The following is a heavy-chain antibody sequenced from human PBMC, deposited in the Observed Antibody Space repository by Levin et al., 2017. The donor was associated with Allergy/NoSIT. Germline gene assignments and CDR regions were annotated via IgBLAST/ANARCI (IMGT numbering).Heavy chain of an antibody. CDR2: IIPFFGTV. Sequence: SVKVSCKASGGTFSSYSFTWVRQAPGHGLEWMGVIIPFFGTVDYAQGFQGRVTITADESTGTAYMELGSLRSDDTAVYYCARGSPVQGELDYDYHFMDVWGKGTTVTVSS. CDR1: GGTFSSYS. J-gene: IGHJ6*03. V-gene: IGHV1-69*13. CDR3: ARGSPVQGELDYDYHFMDV. D-gene: IGHD1-7*01.